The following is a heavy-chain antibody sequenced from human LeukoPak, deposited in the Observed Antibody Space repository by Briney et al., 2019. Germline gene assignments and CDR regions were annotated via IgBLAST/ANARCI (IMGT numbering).Heavy chain of an antibody. CDR3: AREVGYCSGGSCYSYFDY. CDR2: ICYNGST. D-gene: IGHD2-15*01. Sequence: SETLFLTCSVSGCSISSYYWSWIRQPPGKGLEWIGYICYNGSTNYNASLTNRVTISVDTSKNQFSLKLSSVTAADTAVYYCAREVGYCSGGSCYSYFDYWGQGTLVTVSS. V-gene: IGHV4-59*01. CDR1: GCSISSYY. J-gene: IGHJ4*02.